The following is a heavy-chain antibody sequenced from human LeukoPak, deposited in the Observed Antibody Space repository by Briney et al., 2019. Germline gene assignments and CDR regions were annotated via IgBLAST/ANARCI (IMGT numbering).Heavy chain of an antibody. CDR3: ARDTPYSSGWYDSAD. V-gene: IGHV1-46*01. D-gene: IGHD6-19*01. CDR1: GYTFTNYN. J-gene: IGHJ4*02. CDR2: INPSGGST. Sequence: GASVKVSCKASGYTFTNYNMHWVRQAPGQGLEWMGIINPSGGSTNYAQNFQGRVTMTRDTSISTAYMELSRLRSDDTAVYYCARDTPYSSGWYDSADWGQGTLVTVSS.